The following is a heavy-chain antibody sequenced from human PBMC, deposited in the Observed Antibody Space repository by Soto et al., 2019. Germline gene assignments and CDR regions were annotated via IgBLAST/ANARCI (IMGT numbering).Heavy chain of an antibody. D-gene: IGHD1-26*01. Sequence: GGSLRLSCAASGFTFSSYAMHWVRQAPGKGLEYVSAISSNGGSTYYANSVKGRFTISRDNSKNTLYLQMGSLRAEDMAVYYCARDGRWNAFDIWAQGTMVTVSS. CDR3: ARDGRWNAFDI. V-gene: IGHV3-64*01. J-gene: IGHJ3*02. CDR1: GFTFSSYA. CDR2: ISSNGGST.